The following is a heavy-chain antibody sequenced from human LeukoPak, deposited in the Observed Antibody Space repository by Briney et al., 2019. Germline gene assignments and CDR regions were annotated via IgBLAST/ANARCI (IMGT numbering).Heavy chain of an antibody. V-gene: IGHV3-21*01. D-gene: IGHD6-13*01. CDR1: GFTFSSYR. Sequence: GGSLRLSCAASGFTFSSYRMNWVRQAPGKGLEWLSSISSSSSYIYYTDSVKGRFTISRDNAKNSLYLQMNSLRAEDTAVYYCARDRYSSSWYSICYYGMDVWGQGTTVTVSS. CDR3: ARDRYSSSWYSICYYGMDV. CDR2: ISSSSSYI. J-gene: IGHJ6*02.